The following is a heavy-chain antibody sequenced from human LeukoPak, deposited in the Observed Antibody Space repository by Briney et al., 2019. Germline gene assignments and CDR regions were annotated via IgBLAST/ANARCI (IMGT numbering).Heavy chain of an antibody. Sequence: GASVKVSCKASGYSFVGYGITWVRQAPGQGLEWMGWFNPENGNTNYAQKLQGRVTMTTDTSTSTAYMELRSLRSDDTAVYYCARDLGPGDSSSSHWGQGTLVTVSS. V-gene: IGHV1-18*01. J-gene: IGHJ4*02. D-gene: IGHD6-6*01. CDR3: ARDLGPGDSSSSH. CDR1: GYSFVGYG. CDR2: FNPENGNT.